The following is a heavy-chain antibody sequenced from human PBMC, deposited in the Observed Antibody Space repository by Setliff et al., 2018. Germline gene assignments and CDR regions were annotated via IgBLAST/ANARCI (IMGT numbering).Heavy chain of an antibody. CDR3: ARLGAPASHDAFDI. J-gene: IGHJ3*02. D-gene: IGHD6-25*01. CDR1: GYRFTTYW. V-gene: IGHV5-51*01. Sequence: PGESLTISCKRSGYRFTTYWIGWVRQIPGKGLEWMGIVFSGDSDTRYSPSFQGQVTMSADKSINTAYLQWSSLKASDTAMYYCARLGAPASHDAFDIWGQGTMVTVSS. CDR2: VFSGDSDT.